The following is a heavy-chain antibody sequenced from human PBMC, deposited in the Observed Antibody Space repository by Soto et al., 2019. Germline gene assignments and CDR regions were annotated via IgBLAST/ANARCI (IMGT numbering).Heavy chain of an antibody. CDR3: ARVNSAYCGGDCYGVDY. D-gene: IGHD2-21*02. CDR1: GFTFSSYS. Sequence: LRLSCAASGFTFSSYSMNWVRQAPGKGLEWVSSISSSSSYIYYADSVKGRFTISRDNAKNSLYLQMNSLRAEDTAVYYCARVNSAYCGGDCYGVDYWGQGTLVTVSS. J-gene: IGHJ4*02. CDR2: ISSSSSYI. V-gene: IGHV3-21*01.